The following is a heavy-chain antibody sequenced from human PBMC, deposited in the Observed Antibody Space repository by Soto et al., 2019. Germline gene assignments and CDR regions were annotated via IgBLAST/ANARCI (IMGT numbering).Heavy chain of an antibody. CDR2: ISSSSSYT. D-gene: IGHD3-22*01. CDR3: ARVSPYYYDSSGYPDY. J-gene: IGHJ4*02. CDR1: GFTFSDYY. V-gene: IGHV3-11*05. Sequence: GGSLRLSCAASGFTFSDYYMSWIRQAPGKGLEWVSYISSSSSYTNYADSVKGRFTISRDNAKNSLYLQMNSLRAEDTAVYYCARVSPYYYDSSGYPDYWGQGTLVTSPQ.